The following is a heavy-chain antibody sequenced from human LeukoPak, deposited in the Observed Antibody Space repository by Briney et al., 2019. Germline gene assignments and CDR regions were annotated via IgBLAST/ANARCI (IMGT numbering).Heavy chain of an antibody. J-gene: IGHJ5*02. V-gene: IGHV4-34*01. CDR2: INHSGNT. CDR3: GREPGLWFER. D-gene: IGHD1-26*01. CDR1: GGSHRGYY. Sequence: PSETLSLTCAVYGGSHRGYYWSWIRQPPGKGLEWIGEINHSGNTNYNPSLKSRVTISVDTSKNQFSLKPSSVTAADAAVYYCGREPGLWFERWGQGALVTVSS.